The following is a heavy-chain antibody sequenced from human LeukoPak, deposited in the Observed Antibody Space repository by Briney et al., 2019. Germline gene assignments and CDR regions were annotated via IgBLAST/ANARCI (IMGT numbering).Heavy chain of an antibody. Sequence: SETLSLTCAVYGGSFSGYYWSWIRQPPGKGLEWIGEINHSGSTNYNPSLKRRVTISVDTSKNQFSLKLSSVTAADTAVYYCTGHYYDSSGFDYWGQGTLVTVSS. CDR1: GGSFSGYY. CDR3: TGHYYDSSGFDY. J-gene: IGHJ4*02. CDR2: INHSGST. V-gene: IGHV4-34*01. D-gene: IGHD3-22*01.